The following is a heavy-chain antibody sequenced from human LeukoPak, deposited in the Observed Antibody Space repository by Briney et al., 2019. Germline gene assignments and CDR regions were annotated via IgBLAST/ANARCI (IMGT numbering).Heavy chain of an antibody. V-gene: IGHV1-2*02. CDR1: GYTFTGYY. D-gene: IGHD1-26*01. CDR2: INPNSGGT. CDR3: ARGIVGANDAFDI. J-gene: IGHJ3*02. Sequence: ASVKVSCKASGYTFTGYYMHWARQAPGQGLEWMGWINPNSGGTNYAQKFQGRVTMTRDTSISTAYMELSRLRSDDTAVYYCARGIVGANDAFDIWGQGTMVTVSS.